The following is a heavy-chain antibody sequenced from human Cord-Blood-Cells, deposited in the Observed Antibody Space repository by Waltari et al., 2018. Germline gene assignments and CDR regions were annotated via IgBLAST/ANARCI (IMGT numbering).Heavy chain of an antibody. D-gene: IGHD6-6*01. V-gene: IGHV3-53*01. Sequence: EVQLVESGGGLIQPGGSLRLSCAASGFTVSSNYMSWVRQAPGKGLECVSVIYSGGRTYYADSLKGRFTISRDNSKNTLYLQMSSLRAEDTAVYYCARCRSSSSNAFDIWGQGTMVTVSS. CDR3: ARCRSSSSNAFDI. CDR1: GFTVSSNY. CDR2: IYSGGRT. J-gene: IGHJ3*02.